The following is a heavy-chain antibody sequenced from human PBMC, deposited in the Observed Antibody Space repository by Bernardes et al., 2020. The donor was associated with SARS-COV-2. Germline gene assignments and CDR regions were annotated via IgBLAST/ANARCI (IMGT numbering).Heavy chain of an antibody. CDR1: GYTFTSYD. Sequence: ASVKVSCKASGYTFTSYDINWVRQATGQGLEWMGWMNPNSGNTGYAQKFQGRVTMTRNTSISTAYMELSSLRSEDTAVYYCARDGPNCFSGSSTSCYRGFDPWGQGTLVTVSS. D-gene: IGHD2-2*01. CDR3: ARDGPNCFSGSSTSCYRGFDP. J-gene: IGHJ5*02. V-gene: IGHV1-8*01. CDR2: MNPNSGNT.